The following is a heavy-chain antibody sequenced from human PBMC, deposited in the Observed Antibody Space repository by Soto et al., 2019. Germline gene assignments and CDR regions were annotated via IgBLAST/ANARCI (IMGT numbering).Heavy chain of an antibody. V-gene: IGHV3-72*01. J-gene: IGHJ4*02. Sequence: EVQVVESGGGLVQPGGSLRLSCAVSGFTFSDHYMDWVRQAPGKGLEWVGRTRNKANSYSTEYAASVKGRFTISRDDSTTSLYLQMNSLKTEDPDVYYCSGGYHFDYWGQGTLVTVSS. CDR2: TRNKANSYST. CDR1: GFTFSDHY. CDR3: SGGYHFDY. D-gene: IGHD6-19*01.